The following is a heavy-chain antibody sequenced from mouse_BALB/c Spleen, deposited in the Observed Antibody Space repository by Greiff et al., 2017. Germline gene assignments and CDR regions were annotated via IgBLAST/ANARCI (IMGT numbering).Heavy chain of an antibody. Sequence: VNLVESGPGLVAPSQSLSITCTVSGFSLTSYGVHWVRQPPGKGLEWLGVIWAGGSTNYNSALMSRLSISKDNSKSQVFLKMNSLQTDDTAMYYCAREGYYRYDYAMDYWGQGTSVTVSS. D-gene: IGHD2-14*01. CDR2: IWAGGST. V-gene: IGHV2-9*02. J-gene: IGHJ4*01. CDR3: AREGYYRYDYAMDY. CDR1: GFSLTSYG.